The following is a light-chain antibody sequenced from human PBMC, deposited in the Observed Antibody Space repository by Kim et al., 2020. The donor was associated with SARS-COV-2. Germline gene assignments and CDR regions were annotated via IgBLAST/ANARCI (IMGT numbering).Light chain of an antibody. V-gene: IGLV3-21*04. CDR3: QVWDSSSWV. J-gene: IGLJ3*02. CDR1: NIGSKS. CDR2: YDS. Sequence: VAPGKTARITCGGNNIGSKSVHWYQQKPGQAPVLVIYYDSDRPSGIPERFSGSNSGNTATLTISRVEAGDEADYYCQVWDSSSWVFCGGTKLTVL.